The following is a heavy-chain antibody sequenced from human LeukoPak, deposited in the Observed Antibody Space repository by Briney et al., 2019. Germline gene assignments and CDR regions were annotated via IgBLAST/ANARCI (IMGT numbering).Heavy chain of an antibody. CDR1: GFTFSSYS. J-gene: IGHJ6*03. D-gene: IGHD2-2*01. CDR3: ARDVVVPAASFYYYYMDV. Sequence: PGGSLRLSCAASGFTFSSYSMNWVRQAPGKGLEWVSYISSSSSTIYYADSVKGRLTISRDNAKNSLYLQMNSLRAEDTAVYYCARDVVVPAASFYYYYMDVWGKGTTVTVSS. CDR2: ISSSSSTI. V-gene: IGHV3-48*04.